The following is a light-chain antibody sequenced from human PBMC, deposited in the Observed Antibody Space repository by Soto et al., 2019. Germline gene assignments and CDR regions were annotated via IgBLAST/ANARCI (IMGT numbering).Light chain of an antibody. CDR2: TDN. CDR1: SSNIGSNP. J-gene: IGLJ3*02. V-gene: IGLV1-44*01. CDR3: ATWDDSLSGPV. Sequence: QSVLTQPPSASGAPGQRVTISCSGSSSNIGSNPVNWYQQLPGTASKLLIYTDNERPSGVPDRFSGSKSGTSASLAIGGLQSEDEADYYCATWDDSLSGPVFGGGTKLTVL.